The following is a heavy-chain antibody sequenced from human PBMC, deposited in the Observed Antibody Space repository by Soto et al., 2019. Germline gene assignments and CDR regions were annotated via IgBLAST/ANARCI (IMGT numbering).Heavy chain of an antibody. Sequence: GGSLRLSCAASGFTFSSYWMSWVRQAPGKGLEWVANIKQDGSEKYYVDSMKGRFTISRDNAKNSLYLQMNSLRAEDTAVYYCARQYGSGSYGYYYGMDVWGQGTTVTVSS. D-gene: IGHD3-10*01. CDR1: GFTFSSYW. CDR2: IKQDGSEK. CDR3: ARQYGSGSYGYYYGMDV. V-gene: IGHV3-7*05. J-gene: IGHJ6*02.